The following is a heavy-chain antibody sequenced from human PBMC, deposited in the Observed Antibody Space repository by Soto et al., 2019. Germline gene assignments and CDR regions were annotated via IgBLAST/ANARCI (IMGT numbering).Heavy chain of an antibody. CDR1: GDSVSSNSAA. CDR2: TYYRSKWYN. Sequence: PSQTLSLTCAISGDSVSSNSAAWNWIRQPPSRGLEWLGRTYYRSKWYNDYAVSVKSRITINPDTSKNQFSLQLNSVTPEDTAVYYCARERYCSSTSCYTGGYYYYGMDVWGQGTTVTVSS. CDR3: ARERYCSSTSCYTGGYYYYGMDV. J-gene: IGHJ6*02. D-gene: IGHD2-2*02. V-gene: IGHV6-1*01.